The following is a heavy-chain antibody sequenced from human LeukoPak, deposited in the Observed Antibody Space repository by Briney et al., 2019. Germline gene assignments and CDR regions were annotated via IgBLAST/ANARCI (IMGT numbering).Heavy chain of an antibody. CDR1: GFTFTTYW. V-gene: IGHV3-7*01. CDR3: ARPYSISWELDS. D-gene: IGHD6-13*01. Sequence: GGSLRLSCAASGFTFTTYWMGWVRQAPGKGLEWVANIKQDESEKYYVDSVKGRFTISRDNAKNSLYLQMNSLRAEDTAVYYCARPYSISWELDSWGQGTLVTVSS. J-gene: IGHJ5*01. CDR2: IKQDESEK.